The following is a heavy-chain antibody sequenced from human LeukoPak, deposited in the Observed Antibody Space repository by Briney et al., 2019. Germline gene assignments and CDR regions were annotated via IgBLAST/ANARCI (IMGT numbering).Heavy chain of an antibody. D-gene: IGHD6-13*01. J-gene: IGHJ4*02. V-gene: IGHV4-39*01. CDR2: IYYSGST. Sequence: SETLSLTCTVSGASFSSSTYYWGWIRQPTGKGLEWIGSIYYSGSTYYNPSLKSRVTMSVDTSKNQFSLKLSSVTAADTAVYYCARRAGGISATGTRPFDYWGQGTLVTVSS. CDR1: GASFSSSTYY. CDR3: ARRAGGISATGTRPFDY.